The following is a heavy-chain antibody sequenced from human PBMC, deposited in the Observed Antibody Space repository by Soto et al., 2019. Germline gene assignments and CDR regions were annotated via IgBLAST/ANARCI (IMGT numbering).Heavy chain of an antibody. J-gene: IGHJ6*02. V-gene: IGHV3-74*01. CDR3: ARIQDYGDNGYYYYGMDV. D-gene: IGHD4-17*01. CDR2: INSDGSST. Sequence: EVQLVESGGGLVQPGGSLRLSCAASGFTFSSYWMHWVRQAPGKGLVWVSRINSDGSSTSYADSVKGRFTISRDNAKNTLYLQMNSLRAEDTAVYYCARIQDYGDNGYYYYGMDVWGQGTTVTVSS. CDR1: GFTFSSYW.